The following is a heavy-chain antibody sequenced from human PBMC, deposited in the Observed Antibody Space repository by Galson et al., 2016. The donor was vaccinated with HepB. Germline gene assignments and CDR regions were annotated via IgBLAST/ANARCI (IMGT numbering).Heavy chain of an antibody. V-gene: IGHV3-11*01. Sequence: SLRLSCAASGFMFSDYYMSWIRQAPGRGLEWVSYISSSGTTIYYADSVKGRFTISRDNAKNSLYLQMNSLRAEDTAVYYCAKDQYKTRWLQFPDYYYGVDVWGQGTTVTVSS. D-gene: IGHD5-24*01. J-gene: IGHJ6*02. CDR3: AKDQYKTRWLQFPDYYYGVDV. CDR2: ISSSGTTI. CDR1: GFMFSDYY.